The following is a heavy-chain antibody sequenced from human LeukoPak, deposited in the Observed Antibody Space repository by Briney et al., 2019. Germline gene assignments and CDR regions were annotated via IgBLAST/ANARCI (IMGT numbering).Heavy chain of an antibody. CDR3: ARVPGNYYDSSGPRGP. CDR2: ISAYNGNT. CDR1: GYTFTSYG. D-gene: IGHD3-22*01. V-gene: IGHV1-18*01. Sequence: ASVTVSCKASGYTFTSYGISWVRQAPGQGLEWMGWISAYNGNTNYAQKLQGRVTMTTDTSTSTAYMELRSLRSDDTAVYYCARVPGNYYDSSGPRGPWGQGTLVTVSS. J-gene: IGHJ5*02.